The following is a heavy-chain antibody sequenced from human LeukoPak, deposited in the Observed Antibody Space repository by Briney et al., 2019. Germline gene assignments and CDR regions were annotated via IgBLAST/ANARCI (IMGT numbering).Heavy chain of an antibody. D-gene: IGHD2-15*01. V-gene: IGHV3-23*01. CDR2: ISGSGGST. CDR1: GFTFSSYA. CDR3: AKLPPGVVVAATRANYYGMDV. Sequence: PGGSLRLSWAASGFTFSSYAMSWVRQAPGKGLEWVSAISGSGGSTYYADSVKGRFTISRDNSKNTLYLQMNSLRAEDTAVYYCAKLPPGVVVAATRANYYGMDVWGQGTTVTVSS. J-gene: IGHJ6*02.